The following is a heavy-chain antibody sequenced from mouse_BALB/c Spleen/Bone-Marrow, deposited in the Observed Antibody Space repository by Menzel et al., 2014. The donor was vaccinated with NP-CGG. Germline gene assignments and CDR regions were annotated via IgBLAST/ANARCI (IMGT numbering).Heavy chain of an antibody. J-gene: IGHJ1*01. D-gene: IGHD2-5*01. CDR3: ARDINYSNYWYFDG. Sequence: EVKLMESGGGLVQPGGSLRLSCATSGFTFTDYYMSWVRQPPGKALEWLGFIRNKAKGYTTEYNASVKGRFTISRDNSQSILYLQMNTLRAEDSATYYCARDINYSNYWYFDGWGAGTTVTVSS. CDR2: IRNKAKGYTT. V-gene: IGHV7-3*02. CDR1: GFTFTDYY.